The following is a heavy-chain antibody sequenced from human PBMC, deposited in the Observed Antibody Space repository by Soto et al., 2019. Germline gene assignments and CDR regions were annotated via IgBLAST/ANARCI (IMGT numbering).Heavy chain of an antibody. Sequence: PGGSLRLSCAASGFTFSSYAMHWVRQAPGKGLEWVAVISYDGSNKYYADSVKGRFTISRDNSKNTLYLQMNSLRAEDTAVYYCAYSSWVVRKGHFDYWGQGTLVTVSS. D-gene: IGHD6-13*01. J-gene: IGHJ4*02. CDR2: ISYDGSNK. V-gene: IGHV3-30-3*01. CDR1: GFTFSSYA. CDR3: AYSSWVVRKGHFDY.